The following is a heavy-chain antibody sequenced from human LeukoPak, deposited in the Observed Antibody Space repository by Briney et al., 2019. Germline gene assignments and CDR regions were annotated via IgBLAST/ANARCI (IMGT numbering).Heavy chain of an antibody. Sequence: SVKVPCKASGGTFSSYAISWVRQAPGQGLEWMGGIIPIFGTANYAQKFQGRVTITTDESTSTAYMELSSLRSEDTAVYYCATEAAAGTGDYWGQGTLVTVSS. V-gene: IGHV1-69*05. CDR1: GGTFSSYA. CDR2: IIPIFGTA. J-gene: IGHJ4*02. D-gene: IGHD6-13*01. CDR3: ATEAAAGTGDY.